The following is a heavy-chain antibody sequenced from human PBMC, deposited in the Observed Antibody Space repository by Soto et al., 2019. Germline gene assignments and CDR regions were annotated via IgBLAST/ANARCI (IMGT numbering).Heavy chain of an antibody. Sequence: ASVKVSCKASGYTFTSYGISWVRQAPGQGLEWMGWISAYNGNTNYAQKLQGRVTMTTDTSTSTAYMELRSLRSDDTAVYYCARGNRGQDIVVVPAAMPGGYYYMDVWGKGTTVTVSS. CDR1: GYTFTSYG. V-gene: IGHV1-18*01. CDR3: ARGNRGQDIVVVPAAMPGGYYYMDV. D-gene: IGHD2-2*01. J-gene: IGHJ6*03. CDR2: ISAYNGNT.